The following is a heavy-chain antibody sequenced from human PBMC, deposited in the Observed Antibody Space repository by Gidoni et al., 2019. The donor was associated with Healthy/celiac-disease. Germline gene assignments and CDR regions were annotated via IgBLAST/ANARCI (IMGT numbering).Heavy chain of an antibody. J-gene: IGHJ4*02. V-gene: IGHV4-34*01. Sequence: QVQLQQWGAGLLKPSETLSLTCAVSGGSFSGYYWSWIRQPPGKGLEWIGEINHSGSTNYNPSLKSRVTISVDTSKNQFSLKLSSVTAADTAVYYCARVSGWYPGYFDYWGQGTLVTVSS. CDR1: GGSFSGYY. CDR3: ARVSGWYPGYFDY. D-gene: IGHD6-19*01. CDR2: INHSGST.